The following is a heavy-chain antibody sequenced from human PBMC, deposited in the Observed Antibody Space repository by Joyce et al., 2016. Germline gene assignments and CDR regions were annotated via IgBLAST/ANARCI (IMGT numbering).Heavy chain of an antibody. CDR3: ASGFNFKGRSFFDY. CDR1: GASVSSGGYS. D-gene: IGHD3-10*01. J-gene: IGHJ4*02. V-gene: IGHV4-30-2*01. CDR2: IYHNEST. Sequence: QLQLQESGSGLVKPSQTLSLTCAVSGASVSSGGYSWSWIRQPPGKGLEWIGYIYHNESTSYNPSLKSRVTISVDRSKNQFSLKLASVTAADTAVYYCASGFNFKGRSFFDYWGQGALVTVSS.